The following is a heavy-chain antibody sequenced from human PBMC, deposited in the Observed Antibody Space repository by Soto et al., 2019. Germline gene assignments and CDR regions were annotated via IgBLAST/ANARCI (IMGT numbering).Heavy chain of an antibody. Sequence: SVKVSCKASGGTFSSYAISWVRQAPGQGLEWMGGIIPIFGTTNYAQKFQGRVTITADESTSTAYMELSSLRSEDTAVYYCARAGYSSSWYLHYGMDVWGQGTTVTVSS. J-gene: IGHJ6*02. CDR3: ARAGYSSSWYLHYGMDV. CDR1: GGTFSSYA. V-gene: IGHV1-69*13. D-gene: IGHD6-13*01. CDR2: IIPIFGTT.